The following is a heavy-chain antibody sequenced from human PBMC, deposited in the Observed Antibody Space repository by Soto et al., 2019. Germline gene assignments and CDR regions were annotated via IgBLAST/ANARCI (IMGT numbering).Heavy chain of an antibody. J-gene: IGHJ4*02. V-gene: IGHV4-4*02. D-gene: IGHD3-22*01. Sequence: PSETLSLTCAVSGGSISSSNWWSWVRQPPGKGLEWIGEIYHSGSTNYNPSLKSRATISVDKSKNQFSLKLSSVTAADTAVYYCARDRRGSGYYFTFDYWGQGTLVTVSS. CDR1: GGSISSSNW. CDR2: IYHSGST. CDR3: ARDRRGSGYYFTFDY.